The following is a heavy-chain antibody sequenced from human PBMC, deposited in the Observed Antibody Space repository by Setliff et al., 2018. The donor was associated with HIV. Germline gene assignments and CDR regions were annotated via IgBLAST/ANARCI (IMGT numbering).Heavy chain of an antibody. D-gene: IGHD3-3*01. V-gene: IGHV4-4*08. CDR3: AREYYRSDGYYSGWKYYYMDV. Sequence: SETLSLTCTVSGDSSSNDYWTWVRQPPGKGLEWIGNIHTSGTTKYNPSLNSRVTISVDMSKSQFSLRLSSVTAADTAMYYCAREYYRSDGYYSGWKYYYMDVWGKGTTVTVS. J-gene: IGHJ6*03. CDR2: IHTSGTT. CDR1: GDSSSNDY.